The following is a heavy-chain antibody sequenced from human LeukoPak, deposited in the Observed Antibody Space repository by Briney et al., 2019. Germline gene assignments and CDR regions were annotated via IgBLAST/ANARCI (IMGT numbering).Heavy chain of an antibody. CDR1: GFTFTNYW. CDR2: LPPDELGI. D-gene: IGHD6-6*01. J-gene: IGHJ4*02. CDR3: VGTIASRGSEY. Sequence: GGSLRLSCAASGFTFTNYWMHWVRQAPGMGLVWVSRLPPDELGIIYVDSVKGRFTVSRDNAKNTVYLQMNNLRVDDTAIYYCVGTIASRGSEYWGQGALVTVSS. V-gene: IGHV3-74*01.